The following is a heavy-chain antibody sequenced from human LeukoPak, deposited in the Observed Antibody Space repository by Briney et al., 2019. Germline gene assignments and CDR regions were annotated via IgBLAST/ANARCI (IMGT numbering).Heavy chain of an antibody. J-gene: IGHJ4*02. V-gene: IGHV1-69*06. CDR1: GGTFSSYA. CDR3: ASSGYGSGQQGY. Sequence: SVKVSCKASGGTFSSYAISWVRQAPGQGLEWMGGIIPIFGTANYAQKFQGRVTITADKSTSTAYMELSSLRSEDTAVYYCASSGYGSGQQGYWGQGTLVTVSS. CDR2: IIPIFGTA. D-gene: IGHD3-10*01.